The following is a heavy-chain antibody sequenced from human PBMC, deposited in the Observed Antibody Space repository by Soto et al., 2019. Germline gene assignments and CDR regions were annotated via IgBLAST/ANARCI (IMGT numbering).Heavy chain of an antibody. CDR1: GYTLTELS. J-gene: IGHJ5*02. CDR3: AAFFPVVPAARWFDP. CDR2: FDPEDGET. V-gene: IGHV1-24*01. D-gene: IGHD2-2*01. Sequence: ASVKVSCKVSGYTLTELSMHWVRQAPGEGLEWMGGFDPEDGETIYAQKFQGRVTMTEDTSTDTAYMELSSLRSEDTAVYYCAAFFPVVPAARWFDPWGQGTLVTVS.